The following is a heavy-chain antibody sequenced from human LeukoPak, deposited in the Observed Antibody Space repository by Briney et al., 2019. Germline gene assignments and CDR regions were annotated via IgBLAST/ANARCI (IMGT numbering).Heavy chain of an antibody. CDR2: ISSSSSYI. D-gene: IGHD4-11*01. CDR1: GFTFSSYS. V-gene: IGHV3-21*01. J-gene: IGHJ3*02. CDR3: ARDSPMTTLPTDAFDI. Sequence: PGGSLRLSCAASGFTFSSYSMNWVRQAPGKGLEWVSSISSSSSYIYYADSVKGRFTISRDNAKNSLYLQMNSLRAEDTAVYYCARDSPMTTLPTDAFDIWGQGTMVTVSS.